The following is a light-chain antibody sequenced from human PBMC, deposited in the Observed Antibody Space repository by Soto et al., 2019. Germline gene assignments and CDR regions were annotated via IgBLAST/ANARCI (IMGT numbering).Light chain of an antibody. V-gene: IGLV4-60*02. Sequence: QPVLTQSSSASASLGSSVKLTCTLSSGHSSYIIAWHQQQPGKAPRYLMKLEGSGSYNKGSGVPDRFSGSSSGADRYLTISHLQFEDEADYYCETWGRNTPGVFGGGTQLTVL. CDR3: ETWGRNTPGV. J-gene: IGLJ7*01. CDR1: SGHSSYI. CDR2: LEGSGSY.